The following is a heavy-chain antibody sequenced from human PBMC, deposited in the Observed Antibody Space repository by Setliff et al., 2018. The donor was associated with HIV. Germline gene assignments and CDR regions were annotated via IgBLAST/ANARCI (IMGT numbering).Heavy chain of an antibody. J-gene: IGHJ6*03. V-gene: IGHV4-38-2*01. D-gene: IGHD2-21*02. CDR3: ARGVLITKRVTQTGGYYYYTDV. Sequence: SETLSLTCAVSGYSLSSDYYWGWIRQPPGKGPEWIGSLHYRGTTYYNPSLKSRVTISTGTSNNQFSLTLSSVTAADTAVYYCARGVLITKRVTQTGGYYYYTDVWGKGTTVTVSS. CDR2: LHYRGTT. CDR1: GYSLSSDYY.